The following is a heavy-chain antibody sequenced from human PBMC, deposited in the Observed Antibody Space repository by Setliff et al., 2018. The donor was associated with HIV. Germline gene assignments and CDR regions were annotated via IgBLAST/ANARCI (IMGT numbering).Heavy chain of an antibody. Sequence: NPSETLSLTCTVSDGSFSSDYWTWIRQTPGKGLEWIGYIYYSGSTKYNPSLTSRVTISVDTPKNHFSLKLTSVTAADTAVYYCARAEMATIVAFDIWGQGTMVTVSS. V-gene: IGHV4-59*01. D-gene: IGHD5-12*01. CDR3: ARAEMATIVAFDI. J-gene: IGHJ3*02. CDR2: IYYSGST. CDR1: DGSFSSDY.